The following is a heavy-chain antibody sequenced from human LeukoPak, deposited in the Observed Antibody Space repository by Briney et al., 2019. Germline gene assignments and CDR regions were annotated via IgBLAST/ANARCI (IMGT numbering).Heavy chain of an antibody. Sequence: PGRSLRLSCAASGFTFSSYSMSWVRQAPGKGLEWVSYISSSGSTIYYADSVKGRFTISRDNAKNSLYLQMNSLRAEDTALYYCAKEFRRFGESHYDYWGQGTLVTVSS. CDR2: ISSSGSTI. CDR1: GFTFSSYS. J-gene: IGHJ4*02. D-gene: IGHD3-10*01. V-gene: IGHV3-48*04. CDR3: AKEFRRFGESHYDY.